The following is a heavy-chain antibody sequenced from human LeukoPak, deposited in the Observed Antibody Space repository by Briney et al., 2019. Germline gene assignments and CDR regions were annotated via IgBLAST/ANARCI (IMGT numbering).Heavy chain of an antibody. CDR3: AKDLASPDYYGSGSYGFDY. CDR1: GFTFSSYA. CDR2: ISGSGGST. V-gene: IGHV3-23*01. Sequence: GGSLRLSCAASGFTFSSYAMSWVRQAPGKGLEWVSAISGSGGSTYYADPVKGRFTISRDNSKNTLYLQMNSLRAEDTAVYYCAKDLASPDYYGSGSYGFDYWGQGTLVTVSS. D-gene: IGHD3-10*01. J-gene: IGHJ4*02.